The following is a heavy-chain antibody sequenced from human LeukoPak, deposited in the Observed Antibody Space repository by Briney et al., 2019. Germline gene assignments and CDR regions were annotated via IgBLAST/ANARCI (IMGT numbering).Heavy chain of an antibody. CDR1: GYTFTGYY. J-gene: IGHJ4*02. Sequence: ASVKVSCKASGYTFTGYYMHWVRQAPGQGLEWMGWISPNSGDTNFAQKFQGRVTMTRDTSISTAYMELSRLRSDDTAVYYCARDGNLDSWGQGTLVTVSS. D-gene: IGHD1-14*01. CDR3: ARDGNLDS. CDR2: ISPNSGDT. V-gene: IGHV1-2*02.